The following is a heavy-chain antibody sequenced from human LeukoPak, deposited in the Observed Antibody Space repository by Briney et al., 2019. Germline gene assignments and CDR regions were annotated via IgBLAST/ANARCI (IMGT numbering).Heavy chain of an antibody. Sequence: GALKLSCAASGFNLNSYWMGRVRQASGKGLEGVAVIWDDGSNKYYADSVKGRFTISRDNSKNTLYLQMNSLRAEDTAVYYCARVGYDFWSGYSTYGMDVWGQGTTVTVSS. V-gene: IGHV3-33*08. CDR1: GFNLNSYW. D-gene: IGHD3-3*01. J-gene: IGHJ6*02. CDR3: ARVGYDFWSGYSTYGMDV. CDR2: IWDDGSNK.